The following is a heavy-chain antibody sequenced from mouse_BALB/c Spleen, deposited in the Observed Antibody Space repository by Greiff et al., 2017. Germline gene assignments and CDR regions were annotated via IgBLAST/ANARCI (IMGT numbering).Heavy chain of an antibody. D-gene: IGHD1-1*01. CDR1: GYAFTNYL. CDR2: INPGSGGT. J-gene: IGHJ3*01. Sequence: QVQLKQSGAELVRPGTSVKVSCKASGYAFTNYLIEWVKQRPGQGLEWIGVINPGSGGTNYNEKFKGKATLTADKSSSTAYMQLSSLTSDDSAVYFCARSITTEGFAYWGQGTLVTVSA. CDR3: ARSITTEGFAY. V-gene: IGHV1-54*01.